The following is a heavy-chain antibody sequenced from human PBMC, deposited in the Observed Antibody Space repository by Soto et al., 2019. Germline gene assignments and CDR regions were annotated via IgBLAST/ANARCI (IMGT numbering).Heavy chain of an antibody. Sequence: EVQLVESGGGLVQPGGSLKLSCAASGFSFSGSAMHWVHQASGKGLEWIGRIRSKANNFATAYTASVKGRFTISRDDSKNMAYQEMNDLKTEDTAVYFCTSPRIAVAGMFWYFDLWGRGTLVTVSS. CDR1: GFSFSGSA. D-gene: IGHD6-19*01. V-gene: IGHV3-73*01. CDR2: IRSKANNFAT. J-gene: IGHJ2*01. CDR3: TSPRIAVAGMFWYFDL.